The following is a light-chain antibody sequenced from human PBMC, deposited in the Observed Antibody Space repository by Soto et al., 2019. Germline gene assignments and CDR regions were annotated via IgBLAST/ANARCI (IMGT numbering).Light chain of an antibody. V-gene: IGKV3-20*01. J-gene: IGKJ2*01. CDR1: QSVSSSY. CDR3: QHYGRSPPYT. Sequence: EIVLTRSPGTLSLSPGERATLSCRASQSVSSSYLSWFQQRPGQAPRLLIYGASSRATDIPDRFSGSGSGTDFTLTISRLEPEDFAVYYCQHYGRSPPYTFGQGTKLEIK. CDR2: GAS.